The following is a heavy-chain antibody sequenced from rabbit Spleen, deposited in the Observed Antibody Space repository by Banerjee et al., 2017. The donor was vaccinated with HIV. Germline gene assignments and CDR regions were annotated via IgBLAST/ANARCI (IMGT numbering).Heavy chain of an antibody. CDR2: IYAGSSGST. V-gene: IGHV1S40*01. Sequence: QSLEESGGGLVKPGASLTLTCKASGFSFNSAYDMCWVRQAPGKGLEWVASIYAGSSGSTYSATWAKGRFTISKTSSTTVTLQATSLTVADTATYFCVREVAVKFNLWGPGTLVTVS. CDR3: VREVAVKFNL. D-gene: IGHD4-1*01. J-gene: IGHJ4*01. CDR1: GFSFNSAYD.